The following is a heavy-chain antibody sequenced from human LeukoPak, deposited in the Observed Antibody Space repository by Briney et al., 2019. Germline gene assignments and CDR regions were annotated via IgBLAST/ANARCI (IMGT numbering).Heavy chain of an antibody. CDR3: ARSLGATDSDFDY. J-gene: IGHJ4*02. Sequence: PSETLSLTCTVSGYSISSGYYWGWIRQPPGKGLEWVANMKHDGRDKYYLDSVKGRFTISRDNSKNTLYLQMNSLRAEDTAVYYCARSLGATDSDFDYWGQGTLVTVSS. CDR1: GYSISSGYY. D-gene: IGHD1-26*01. CDR2: MKHDGRDK. V-gene: IGHV3-7*01.